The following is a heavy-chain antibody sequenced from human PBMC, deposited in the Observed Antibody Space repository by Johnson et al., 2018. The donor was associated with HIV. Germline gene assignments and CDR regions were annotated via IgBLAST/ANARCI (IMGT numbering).Heavy chain of an antibody. Sequence: VQLVESGGGVVRPGGSLRLSCAASGFTFDDYGMSWVRQAPGKGLEWVSGINWNGGRTSYADSVKGRFTISRDNAKRSLYMQMNSLRAEDTAVDYWAGAASDDFEIWGQGTMVTVSS. CDR2: INWNGGRT. CDR3: AGAASDDFEI. J-gene: IGHJ3*02. V-gene: IGHV3-20*04. CDR1: GFTFDDYG.